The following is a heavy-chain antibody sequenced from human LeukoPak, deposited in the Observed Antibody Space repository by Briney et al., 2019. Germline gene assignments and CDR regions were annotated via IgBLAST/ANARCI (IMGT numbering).Heavy chain of an antibody. CDR1: GGSISSYY. J-gene: IGHJ4*02. Sequence: SETLSFTCNVSGGSISSYYWSWIRQPPGKGLEWIGYIYYSGSTNYNPSLKSRVTISVDTSKNQFSLKLSSVTAADTAVYYCASYDSSGYYDYWGQGTLVTVSS. CDR2: IYYSGST. D-gene: IGHD3-22*01. CDR3: ASYDSSGYYDY. V-gene: IGHV4-59*01.